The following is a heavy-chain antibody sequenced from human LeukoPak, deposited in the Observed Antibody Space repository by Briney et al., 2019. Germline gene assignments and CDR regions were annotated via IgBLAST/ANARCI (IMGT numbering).Heavy chain of an antibody. CDR1: GFTVSTEY. Sequence: GGSLRLSCAVSGFTVSTEYMGWVRQAPGKGLEWVSHISDNGGRTYYAESVKGRFAISRDNSKNTLYLQMNSLRVEDTALYYCAKDLPTKCRGDCPSDYWGQGTLVTVSS. J-gene: IGHJ4*02. CDR2: ISDNGGRT. V-gene: IGHV3-23*01. CDR3: AKDLPTKCRGDCPSDY. D-gene: IGHD2-21*02.